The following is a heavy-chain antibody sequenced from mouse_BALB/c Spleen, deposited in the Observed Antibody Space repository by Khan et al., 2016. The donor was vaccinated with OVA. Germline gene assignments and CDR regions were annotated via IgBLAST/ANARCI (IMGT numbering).Heavy chain of an antibody. J-gene: IGHJ2*01. CDR1: VYTFTNYV. Sequence: QIQLVQSGPELKKPGETVKISCKASVYTFTNYVMNWVKQSPGKGLKWMGWINTYTGEPTYADDFKGRFAFYLETSASTAYLQINSLKNEDTATYFCLRLHGGYWGQGTTLTVSS. V-gene: IGHV9-3-1*01. CDR3: LRLHGGY. CDR2: INTYTGEP.